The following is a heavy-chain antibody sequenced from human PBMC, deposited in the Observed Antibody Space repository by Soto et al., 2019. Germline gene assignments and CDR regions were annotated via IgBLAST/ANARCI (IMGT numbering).Heavy chain of an antibody. CDR3: ARDVAYDILTGYHPNTDYFDY. V-gene: IGHV3-48*02. D-gene: IGHD3-9*01. J-gene: IGHJ4*02. CDR1: GFTFSSYS. CDR2: ISSSSSTI. Sequence: GGSLRLSCAASGFTFSSYSMNWVRQAPGKGLEWVSYISSSSSTIYYADSVKGRFTISRDNAKNSLYLQMNSLRDEDTAVYYCARDVAYDILTGYHPNTDYFDYWGQGTLVTVSS.